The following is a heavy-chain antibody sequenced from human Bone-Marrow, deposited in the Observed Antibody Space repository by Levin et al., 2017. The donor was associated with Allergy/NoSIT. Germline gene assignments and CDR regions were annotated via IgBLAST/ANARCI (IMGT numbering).Heavy chain of an antibody. V-gene: IGHV4-34*01. CDR1: GGSFSGYY. J-gene: IGHJ3*02. Sequence: KTSETLSLTCAVYGGSFSGYYWSWIRQPPGKGLEWIGEINHSGSTNYNPSLKSRVTISVDTSKNQFSLKLSSVTAADTAVYYCARVNFAFDIWGQGTMVTVSS. CDR3: ARVNFAFDI. CDR2: INHSGST.